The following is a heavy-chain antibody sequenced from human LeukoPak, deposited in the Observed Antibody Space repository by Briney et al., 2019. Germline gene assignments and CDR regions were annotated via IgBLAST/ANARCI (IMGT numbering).Heavy chain of an antibody. V-gene: IGHV3-30*02. CDR1: GFIFNTYV. Sequence: GGSLRLSCAASGFIFNTYVMHWVRQAPGKGLEWLAFIRYDGSNKYYADSVKGRFTISRDNSKNTLYLQMNSLRAEDTAVYYCAKDEALYGSGSPSRDWGQGTLVTVSS. J-gene: IGHJ4*02. CDR3: AKDEALYGSGSPSRD. CDR2: IRYDGSNK. D-gene: IGHD3-10*01.